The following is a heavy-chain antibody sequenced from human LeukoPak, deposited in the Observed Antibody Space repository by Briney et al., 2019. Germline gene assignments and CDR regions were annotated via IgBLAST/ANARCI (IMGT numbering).Heavy chain of an antibody. CDR1: GGSISSGGYY. V-gene: IGHV4-31*03. CDR3: ARVGPYGDYAHWFDP. J-gene: IGHJ5*02. D-gene: IGHD4-17*01. Sequence: SQTLSLTCTVSGGSISSGGYYWSWIRQHPGKGLEWIGYIYYSGSTNYNPSLKSRVTISVDKSKNQFSLKLSSVTAADTAVYYCARVGPYGDYAHWFDPWGQGTLVTVSS. CDR2: IYYSGST.